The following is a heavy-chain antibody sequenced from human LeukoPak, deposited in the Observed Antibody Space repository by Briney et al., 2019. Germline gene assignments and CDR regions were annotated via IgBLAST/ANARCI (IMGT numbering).Heavy chain of an antibody. CDR3: AKEHDYYDSSGYYSHFDY. CDR2: ISGSGGST. V-gene: IGHV3-23*01. D-gene: IGHD3-22*01. J-gene: IGHJ4*02. CDR1: GFTFSSYS. Sequence: GGSLRLSCAASGFTFSSYSMNWVRQAPGKGLEWVSAISGSGGSTYYADSVKGRFTISRDNSKNTLYLQMNSLRAEDTAVYYCAKEHDYYDSSGYYSHFDYWGQGTLVTVSS.